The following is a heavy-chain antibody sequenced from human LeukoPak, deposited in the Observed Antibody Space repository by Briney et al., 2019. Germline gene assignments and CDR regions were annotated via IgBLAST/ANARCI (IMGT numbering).Heavy chain of an antibody. CDR3: ARWPSYSGSYGDGY. J-gene: IGHJ4*02. CDR2: INWNGGST. Sequence: GGSLRLSCAASGFTFDDYGMSWVRQAPGKGLEWVSGINWNGGSTGYADSVKGRFTISRDNAKNSLYLQMNSLRAEDTALYYCARWPSYSGSYGDGYWGQGTLVTVSS. D-gene: IGHD1-26*01. CDR1: GFTFDDYG. V-gene: IGHV3-20*04.